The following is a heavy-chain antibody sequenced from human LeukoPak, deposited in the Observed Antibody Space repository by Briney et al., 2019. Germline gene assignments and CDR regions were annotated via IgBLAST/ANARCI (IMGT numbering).Heavy chain of an antibody. D-gene: IGHD3-10*01. CDR3: TTEKIALLWFGELSSEDY. J-gene: IGHJ4*02. CDR2: IKSKTDGGTT. Sequence: GGSLRLSCAASGFTFSSYAMSWVRQAPGKGLEWVGRIKSKTDGGTTDYAAPVKGRFTISRDDSKNTLYLQMNSLKTEDTAVYYCTTEKIALLWFGELSSEDYWGQGTLVTVSS. V-gene: IGHV3-15*01. CDR1: GFTFSSYA.